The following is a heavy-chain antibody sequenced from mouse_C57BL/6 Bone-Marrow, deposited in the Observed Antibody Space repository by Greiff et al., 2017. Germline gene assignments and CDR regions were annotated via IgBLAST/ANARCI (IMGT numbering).Heavy chain of an antibody. CDR3: ARSLTTVGPWFAY. J-gene: IGHJ3*01. CDR1: GYSITSGYY. V-gene: IGHV3-6*01. Sequence: EVQLVESGPGLVKPSPSLSLSCSVTGYSITSGYYWNWIRQFPGNKLEWMGYIRYDGSTNYNPSLKNRISITRDTSKNQFFLKLNSVTTEDTATYYCARSLTTVGPWFAYWGQGTLVTVSA. CDR2: IRYDGST. D-gene: IGHD1-1*01.